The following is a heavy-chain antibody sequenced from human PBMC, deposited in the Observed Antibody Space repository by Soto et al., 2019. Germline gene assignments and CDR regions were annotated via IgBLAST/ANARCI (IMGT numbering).Heavy chain of an antibody. D-gene: IGHD3-9*01. CDR3: ARGERYYDILTGYYLYYYGMDV. Sequence: ASVKVSCKASGGTFSSYAISWVRQAPGQGLEWMGGIIPIFGTANYAQKFQGRVTITADESTSTAYMELSSLRSEDTAVYYCARGERYYDILTGYYLYYYGMDVWGQGTTVTVSS. V-gene: IGHV1-69*13. CDR1: GGTFSSYA. J-gene: IGHJ6*02. CDR2: IIPIFGTA.